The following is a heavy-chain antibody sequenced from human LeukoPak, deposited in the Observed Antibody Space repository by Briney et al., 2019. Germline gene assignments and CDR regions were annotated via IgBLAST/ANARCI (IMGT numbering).Heavy chain of an antibody. Sequence: PSETLSLTCTVSGGSISSYYWSWIRQPAGKGLEWIGRIYTSGSTNYNPSLKSRVTMSVDTSKNQFSLKLSSVTAADTAVYYCARGTAVAGLYYYYGMDVWGLGTTVTVSS. J-gene: IGHJ6*02. CDR3: ARGTAVAGLYYYYGMDV. CDR1: GGSISSYY. CDR2: IYTSGST. D-gene: IGHD6-19*01. V-gene: IGHV4-4*07.